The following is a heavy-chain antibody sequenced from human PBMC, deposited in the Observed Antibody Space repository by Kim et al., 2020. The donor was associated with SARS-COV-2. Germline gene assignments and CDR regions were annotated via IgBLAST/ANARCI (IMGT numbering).Heavy chain of an antibody. Sequence: GGSLRLSCVASGFTFRAYNMHWVRQAPGKGLEWVSSISTTGTYIQYADSVKGRFTVSRDNAKNSLYLQMSSLRVEDMAVYYCARDEVATISYGMDVWGQGTTVTVSS. CDR1: GFTFRAYN. CDR3: ARDEVATISYGMDV. J-gene: IGHJ6*02. V-gene: IGHV3-21*06. D-gene: IGHD5-12*01. CDR2: ISTTGTYI.